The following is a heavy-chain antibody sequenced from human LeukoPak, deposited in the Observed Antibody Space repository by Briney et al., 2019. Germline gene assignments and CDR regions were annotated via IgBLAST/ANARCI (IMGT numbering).Heavy chain of an antibody. V-gene: IGHV3-21*01. CDR2: ISSSSSYI. Sequence: GGCLRLSCEASGFTFSRDSWTWGCAAPGEGLGWVSSISSSSSYIYYADSVKGRFTISRDNAKNSLFLQMNSLRAEDTALYYCAKQADTPMLIWSFTDYWGQGTLVTFA. CDR3: AKQADTPMLIWSFTDY. CDR1: GFTFSRDS. D-gene: IGHD5-18*01. J-gene: IGHJ4*02.